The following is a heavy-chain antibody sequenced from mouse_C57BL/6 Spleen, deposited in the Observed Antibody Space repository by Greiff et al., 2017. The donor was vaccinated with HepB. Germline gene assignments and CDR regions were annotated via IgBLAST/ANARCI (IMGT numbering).Heavy chain of an antibody. Sequence: QVQLQQSGAELVRPGSSVKLSCKASGYTFTSYWMHWVKQRPIQGLEWIGNIDPSDSETHYNQKFKDKATLTVDKSSSTAYMQLSSLTSEDSAVYYCARLDDGYYPFDYWGQGTTLTVSS. D-gene: IGHD2-3*01. V-gene: IGHV1-52*01. CDR2: IDPSDSET. J-gene: IGHJ2*01. CDR1: GYTFTSYW. CDR3: ARLDDGYYPFDY.